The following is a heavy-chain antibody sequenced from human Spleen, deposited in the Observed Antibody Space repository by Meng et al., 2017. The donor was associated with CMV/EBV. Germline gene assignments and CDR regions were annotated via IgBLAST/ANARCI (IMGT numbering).Heavy chain of an antibody. D-gene: IGHD3-10*01. CDR2: INHGGTT. Sequence: GSLRLSCTVSGYSITNGYYWGWIRQPPGKGLEWIASINHGGTTYYNPSLGSRVTISVDTSKNQFSLKLTSVTAADTAVYYCARDRGSSPFYFYGMDVWGQGTTVTVSS. V-gene: IGHV4-38-2*02. CDR1: GYSITNGYY. CDR3: ARDRGSSPFYFYGMDV. J-gene: IGHJ6*02.